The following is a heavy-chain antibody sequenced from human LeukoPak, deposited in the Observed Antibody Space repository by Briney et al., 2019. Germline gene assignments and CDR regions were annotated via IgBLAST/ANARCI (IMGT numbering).Heavy chain of an antibody. Sequence: GGSLRLSCAASGFTFSSYAMHWVRQAPGKGLEYVSAISSNGGSTYYANSVKGRFTISRDNSKNTLYLQMGSLRAEDMAVYYCARGNPRLGYCSSTSCYGPTDYWGQGTLVTVSS. CDR3: ARGNPRLGYCSSTSCYGPTDY. CDR2: ISSNGGST. CDR1: GFTFSSYA. D-gene: IGHD2-2*01. V-gene: IGHV3-64*01. J-gene: IGHJ4*02.